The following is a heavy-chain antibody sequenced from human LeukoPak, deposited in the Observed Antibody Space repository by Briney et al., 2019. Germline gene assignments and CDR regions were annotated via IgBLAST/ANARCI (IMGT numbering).Heavy chain of an antibody. Sequence: ASVKVSCKASGYTFTGYYMHWVRQAPGQGLEWMGWINPNSGGTNYAQKFQGRVTMTRDTSISTAYMELSRLRSDDTAVYYCARALTIFGVVSSDPWGQGTLVTVSS. CDR1: GYTFTGYY. D-gene: IGHD3-3*01. J-gene: IGHJ5*02. CDR3: ARALTIFGVVSSDP. V-gene: IGHV1-2*02. CDR2: INPNSGGT.